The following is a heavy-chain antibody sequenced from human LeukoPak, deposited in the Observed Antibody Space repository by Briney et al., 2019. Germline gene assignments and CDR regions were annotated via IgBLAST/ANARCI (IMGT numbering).Heavy chain of an antibody. CDR2: ISSSGSTI. D-gene: IGHD2-2*01. CDR3: ARDLKKAVVPAAMAYYYYYMDV. Sequence: PGGSLRLSWAASGFTFSDYYMSWIRQAPGKGLEWVSYISSSGSTIYYADSVKGRFTISRDNAKNSLYLQMNSLRAEDTAVYYCARDLKKAVVPAAMAYYYYYMDVWGKGTTVTVS. CDR1: GFTFSDYY. J-gene: IGHJ6*03. V-gene: IGHV3-11*04.